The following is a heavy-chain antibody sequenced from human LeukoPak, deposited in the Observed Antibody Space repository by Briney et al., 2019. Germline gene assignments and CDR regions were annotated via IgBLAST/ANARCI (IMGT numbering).Heavy chain of an antibody. Sequence: ASVKVSCKASGYTFTSYGISWVRQAPGQGLEWMGWISAYNGNTNYAQKLQGRVTMTTDTSTSTAYMELRSLRSDDTAVYFCAKDSRGYCSEGACYSIDYWGQGTLVTVAS. CDR1: GYTFTSYG. CDR3: AKDSRGYCSEGACYSIDY. D-gene: IGHD2-8*01. V-gene: IGHV1-18*01. CDR2: ISAYNGNT. J-gene: IGHJ4*02.